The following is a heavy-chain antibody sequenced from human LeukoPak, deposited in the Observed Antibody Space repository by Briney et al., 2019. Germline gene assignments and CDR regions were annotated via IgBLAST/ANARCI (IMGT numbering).Heavy chain of an antibody. Sequence: SETLSLTCTVSGGSISSSSYYWGWIRQPPGKGLEWVGSIYYSGSTYYNPSLKSRVTISVDTSKNQFSLKLSSVTAADTAVYYCARLFPQRGITIFGVAYNWFDPWGQGTLVTVSS. J-gene: IGHJ5*02. V-gene: IGHV4-39*01. D-gene: IGHD3-3*01. CDR1: GGSISSSSYY. CDR2: IYYSGST. CDR3: ARLFPQRGITIFGVAYNWFDP.